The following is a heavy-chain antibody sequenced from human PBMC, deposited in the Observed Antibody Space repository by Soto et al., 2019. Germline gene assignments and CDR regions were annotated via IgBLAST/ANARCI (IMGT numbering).Heavy chain of an antibody. J-gene: IGHJ6*02. Sequence: ASVKVSCKASGFTFTSYAMHWVRQSPGQRLEWMGWINAGNGNTKYSQKFQGRVTITRDTSASTAYMELSSLRSEDTAVYYCASSYSNYALIDYYYYGMDVWGQGTTVTAP. CDR3: ASSYSNYALIDYYYYGMDV. D-gene: IGHD4-4*01. CDR2: INAGNGNT. V-gene: IGHV1-3*01. CDR1: GFTFTSYA.